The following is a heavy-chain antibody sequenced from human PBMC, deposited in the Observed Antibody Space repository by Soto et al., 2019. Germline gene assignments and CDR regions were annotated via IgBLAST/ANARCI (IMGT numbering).Heavy chain of an antibody. CDR3: VRGYSSSFDY. Sequence: PSQTLSLTCAISGDSVSSLSASWNWIRQSPSRGLEWLGRTYYRSKWTNDYAVSVKSRITINPDTSKNQFSLQLTSVTPEDTAMYYCVRGYSSSFDYWGQGTLVTVSS. CDR1: GDSVSSLSAS. CDR2: TYYRSKWTN. V-gene: IGHV6-1*01. D-gene: IGHD2-15*01. J-gene: IGHJ4*02.